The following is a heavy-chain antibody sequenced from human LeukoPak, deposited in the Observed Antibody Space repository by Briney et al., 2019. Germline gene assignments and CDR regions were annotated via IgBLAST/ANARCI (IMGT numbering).Heavy chain of an antibody. D-gene: IGHD4-11*01. J-gene: IGHJ4*02. CDR2: IKHDGSEK. Sequence: GGSLRLSCAASGFPFISYWMSWVRQAPGKGLEWVANIKHDGSEKYYVDSVKGRFTISRDNAKNTLYLQMNSLRAEDTAVYYCAKDSNYDLGDFDHWGQGTLVTVSS. CDR1: GFPFISYW. V-gene: IGHV3-7*03. CDR3: AKDSNYDLGDFDH.